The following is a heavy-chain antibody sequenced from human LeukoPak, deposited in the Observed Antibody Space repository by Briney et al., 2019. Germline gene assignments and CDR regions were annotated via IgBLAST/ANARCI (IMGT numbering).Heavy chain of an antibody. Sequence: GRSLRLSCAASGFTFSSYGMHWVRQAPGKGLEWVAVISYDGSNKYYADSVKGRFTISRDNSKNTLYLQMNSLRAEDTAVYYCAREHYCSGGSCYDTSFDYWGQGTLVTVSS. CDR2: ISYDGSNK. V-gene: IGHV3-30*03. CDR3: AREHYCSGGSCYDTSFDY. CDR1: GFTFSSYG. J-gene: IGHJ4*02. D-gene: IGHD2-15*01.